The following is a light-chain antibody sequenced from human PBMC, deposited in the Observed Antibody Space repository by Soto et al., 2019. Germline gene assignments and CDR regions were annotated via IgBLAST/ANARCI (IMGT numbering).Light chain of an antibody. V-gene: IGKV3-11*01. CDR3: QQRINWPLT. CDR2: DAS. CDR1: QSVSSY. Sequence: EIVLTQSPATLSLSPGERATLSCRASQSVSSYLAWYRQKPGQAPRLLIYDASNRATGISARFSGSGSGTDFTLTISSLEPEDFAVYYSQQRINWPLTFGGGTKVEIK. J-gene: IGKJ4*01.